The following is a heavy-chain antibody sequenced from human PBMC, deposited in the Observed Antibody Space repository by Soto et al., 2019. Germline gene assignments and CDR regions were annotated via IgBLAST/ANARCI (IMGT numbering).Heavy chain of an antibody. CDR1: GGSIYRSGYY. D-gene: IGHD2-15*01. Sequence: TETLSLTCTVSGGSIYRSGYYWGWIRQPPGRGLEWIGNIDYNGVTYSNPSLKSRVTISRDTSKNQFSLKLTSVTAADTALYYCRKVLVGATGHTDSDSWGPGTMVTV. CDR3: RKVLVGATGHTDSDS. J-gene: IGHJ4*02. V-gene: IGHV4-39*01. CDR2: IDYNGVT.